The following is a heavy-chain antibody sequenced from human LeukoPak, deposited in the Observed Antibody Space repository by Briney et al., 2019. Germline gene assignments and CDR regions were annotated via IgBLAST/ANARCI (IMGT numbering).Heavy chain of an antibody. J-gene: IGHJ4*02. CDR1: GGSFSGYY. CDR2: INDSGST. Sequence: SETLSLTCAVYGGSFSGYYWSWIRQPPGKGLEWIGEINDSGSTNYNPSLRSRVTVSVDTSMNQFSLKMRSVTAADTADYYCARGLWFGESRRYYYDYWGQGNLVTVST. D-gene: IGHD3-10*01. V-gene: IGHV4-34*01. CDR3: ARGLWFGESRRYYYDY.